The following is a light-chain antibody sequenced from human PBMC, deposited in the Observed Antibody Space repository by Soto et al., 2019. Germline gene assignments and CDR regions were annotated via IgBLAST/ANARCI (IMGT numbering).Light chain of an antibody. CDR1: NSNIGNNT. V-gene: IGLV1-44*01. J-gene: IGLJ2*01. Sequence: QLVLTQPPSASGTPGQRVTISCSGSNSNIGNNTVNWYQQLPGTAPKLLIYRNNQRPSGVPDRFSGSKSATSASLAISGLQSEDEADYYCAAWDDSLSGPVFGGGTKLTVL. CDR3: AAWDDSLSGPV. CDR2: RNN.